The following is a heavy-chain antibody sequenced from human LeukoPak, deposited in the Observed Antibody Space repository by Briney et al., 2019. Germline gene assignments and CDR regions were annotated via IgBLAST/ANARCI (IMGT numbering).Heavy chain of an antibody. CDR1: GGSFSGYY. CDR3: ARLSSGWYRYFDY. Sequence: PSETLSLTCAVYGGSFSGYYWSWIRQPPGKGLEWIGSIYYSGSTYYNPSLKSRVTISVDTSKNQFSLKLSSVTAADTAVYYCARLSSGWYRYFDYWGQGTLVTVSS. J-gene: IGHJ4*02. D-gene: IGHD6-19*01. CDR2: IYYSGST. V-gene: IGHV4-34*01.